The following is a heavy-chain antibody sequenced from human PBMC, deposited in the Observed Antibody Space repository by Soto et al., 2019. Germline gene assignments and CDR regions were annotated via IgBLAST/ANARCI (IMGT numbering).Heavy chain of an antibody. CDR1: GFTFSSYA. V-gene: IGHV3-23*01. J-gene: IGHJ4*02. CDR2: ISGSGGST. CDR3: ANNGVAIYGNYGRGY. D-gene: IGHD4-17*01. Sequence: GGSLSLSCAASGFTFSSYAMSWVRQAPGKGLEWVSAISGSGGSTYYADSVKGRFTISRDNSKNTLYLQMNSLRAEDTAVYYCANNGVAIYGNYGRGYWGQGTLVTVSS.